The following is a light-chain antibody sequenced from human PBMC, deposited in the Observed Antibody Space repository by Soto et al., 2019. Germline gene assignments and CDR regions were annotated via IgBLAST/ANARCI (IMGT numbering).Light chain of an antibody. Sequence: QSVLTQPASVSGSPGQSITIFCTGTSSDVGGYNYVSWYQQHPGKAPKLMIYEVSNRPSGVSNRFSGSKSGNTASLTISGLQAEDEADYYCSSYTSSSTPGFGTGTKVTVL. CDR3: SSYTSSSTPG. CDR2: EVS. CDR1: SSDVGGYNY. V-gene: IGLV2-14*01. J-gene: IGLJ1*01.